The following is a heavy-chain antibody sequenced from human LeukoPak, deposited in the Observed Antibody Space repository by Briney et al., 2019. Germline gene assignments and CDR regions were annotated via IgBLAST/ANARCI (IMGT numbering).Heavy chain of an antibody. J-gene: IGHJ4*02. D-gene: IGHD1-14*01. CDR3: AKDITGGRSSPYFDS. V-gene: IGHV3-7*03. CDR1: GFTFSSYW. Sequence: PGGSLRLSCAASGFTFSSYWMNWARQAPGKGLEWVASINHNGNVNYYVDSVKGRFTISRDNAKNSLYLQMNSLRDEDTALYYCAKDITGGRSSPYFDSWGQGTLVTVSS. CDR2: INHNGNVN.